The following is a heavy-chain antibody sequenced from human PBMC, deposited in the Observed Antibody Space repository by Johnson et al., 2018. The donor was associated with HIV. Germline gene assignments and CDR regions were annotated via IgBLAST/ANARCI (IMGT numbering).Heavy chain of an antibody. CDR1: GFTFSSYG. V-gene: IGHV3-30*02. D-gene: IGHD5-24*01. J-gene: IGHJ3*02. CDR2: IRYDGSNK. CDR3: AKDREMATITFVEVAFDI. Sequence: VQLVESGGGVVQPGGSLRLSCAASGFTFSSYGMHWVRQAPGKGLEWVAYIRYDGSNKYYADSVKGRFTISRDNARYSLYLQMNSLRAEDTALYYCAKDREMATITFVEVAFDIWGQGTMVTVSS.